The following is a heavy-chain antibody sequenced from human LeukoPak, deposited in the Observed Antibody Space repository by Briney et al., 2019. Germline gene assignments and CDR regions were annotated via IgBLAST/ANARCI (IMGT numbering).Heavy chain of an antibody. Sequence: PGGSLRLSCAASGFTFSDYYMSWIRQAPWKGLEWVSYISSSGSTIYYADSVKGRFTISRDNSKNTLYLQMNSLRAEDTAVYYCARVDHGDYFDYWGQGTLVTVSS. J-gene: IGHJ4*02. D-gene: IGHD4-17*01. CDR3: ARVDHGDYFDY. V-gene: IGHV3-11*01. CDR1: GFTFSDYY. CDR2: ISSSGSTI.